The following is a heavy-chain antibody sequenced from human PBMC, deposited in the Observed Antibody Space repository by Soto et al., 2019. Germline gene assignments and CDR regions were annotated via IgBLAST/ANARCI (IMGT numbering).Heavy chain of an antibody. CDR3: AIESRQLASLDY. CDR2: FDPEDGET. Sequence: RASVKVSCKVSGYTLTELSMHWVRQAPGKGLEWMGGFDPEDGETIYAQKFQGRVTMTEDTSTDTAYMELSSLRSEDTAVYYCAIESRQLASLDYWGQGTLVTVSS. D-gene: IGHD6-13*01. J-gene: IGHJ4*02. V-gene: IGHV1-24*01. CDR1: GYTLTELS.